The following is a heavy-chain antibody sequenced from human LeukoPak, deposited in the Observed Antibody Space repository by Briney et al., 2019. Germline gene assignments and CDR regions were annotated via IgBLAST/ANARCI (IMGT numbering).Heavy chain of an antibody. Sequence: PGGSLRLSCAASGFIVSSNYMTWVRQAPEKGLEWVSVVYSSESTYYADSVKGRFTISRDDSKNTLYLQLNSLRAEDTAIYYCAKDLGRYLNNFFDYWGHGALVTVSS. CDR1: GFIVSSNY. V-gene: IGHV3-53*01. CDR2: VYSSEST. J-gene: IGHJ4*01. D-gene: IGHD1-26*01. CDR3: AKDLGRYLNNFFDY.